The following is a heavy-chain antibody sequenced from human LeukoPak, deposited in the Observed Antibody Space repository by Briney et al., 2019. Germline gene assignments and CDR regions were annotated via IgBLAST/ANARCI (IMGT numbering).Heavy chain of an antibody. D-gene: IGHD4-17*01. V-gene: IGHV3-7*05. J-gene: IGHJ4*02. CDR3: EMATNENDYGADY. Sequence: PGGSLRLPCAASGFTSSSHWMGWVRQAPGKGLEWVANIKPDGSEENYVDSVKGRFTISRDNAKNSLYLQMSSLRAEDTAVYYCEMATNENDYGADYWGQGTLVTVSS. CDR2: IKPDGSEE. CDR1: GFTSSSHW.